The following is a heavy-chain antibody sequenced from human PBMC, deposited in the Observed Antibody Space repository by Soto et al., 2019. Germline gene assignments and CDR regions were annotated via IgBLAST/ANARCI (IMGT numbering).Heavy chain of an antibody. CDR1: GGTFSSYA. V-gene: IGHV1-69*13. D-gene: IGHD4-17*01. J-gene: IGHJ6*02. Sequence: GASVKVSCKASGGTFSSYAISWVRQAPGQGLEWMGGIIPIFGTANYAQKFQGRVTITADESTSTAYMELSSLRSEDTAVYYCAIDNSPAPSTVTTDPIYYGMDVWGQGTTVTVSS. CDR3: AIDNSPAPSTVTTDPIYYGMDV. CDR2: IIPIFGTA.